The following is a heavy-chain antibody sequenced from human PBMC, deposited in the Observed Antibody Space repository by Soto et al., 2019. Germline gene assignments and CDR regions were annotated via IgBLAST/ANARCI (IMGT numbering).Heavy chain of an antibody. V-gene: IGHV4-59*08. CDR1: GGSISSYY. J-gene: IGHJ4*02. CDR3: ARRWGDYFDY. Sequence: SETLSLTCTVSGGSISSYYWSWIRQPPGKGLEWIGYNYYSGSTNYNPSLKSRVTTSVDTSKNQFSLKLSLKLSSVTAADTAVYYCARRWGDYFDYWGQGTLVTVS. D-gene: IGHD3-16*01. CDR2: NYYSGST.